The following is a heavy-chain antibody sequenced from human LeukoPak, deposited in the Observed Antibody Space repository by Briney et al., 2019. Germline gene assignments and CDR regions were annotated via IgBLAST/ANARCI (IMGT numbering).Heavy chain of an antibody. CDR2: IYYSGST. Sequence: SETLSLTCTVSGGSISSGSYYWSWIRQPPGKGLEWIGYIYYSGSTNYNPSLKSRVTISVDTSKNQFSLKLSSVTAADTAVYYCARVGDRGDFWSGYYPNFWFDPWGQGTLVTVSS. CDR3: ARVGDRGDFWSGYYPNFWFDP. J-gene: IGHJ5*02. V-gene: IGHV4-61*01. CDR1: GGSISSGSYY. D-gene: IGHD3-3*01.